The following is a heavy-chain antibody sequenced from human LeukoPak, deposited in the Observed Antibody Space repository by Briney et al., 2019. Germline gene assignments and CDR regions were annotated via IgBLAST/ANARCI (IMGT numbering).Heavy chain of an antibody. Sequence: GGSLRLSCAASGFTFSSYGMHWVRQAPGKGLEWVAVIWYDGSNKYYADSVKGRFTVSRDNSKNTLYLQMNSLRAEDTAVYYCARGRPVRTGNYGMDVWGQGTTVTVSS. D-gene: IGHD4-11*01. CDR1: GFTFSSYG. CDR3: ARGRPVRTGNYGMDV. J-gene: IGHJ6*02. V-gene: IGHV3-33*01. CDR2: IWYDGSNK.